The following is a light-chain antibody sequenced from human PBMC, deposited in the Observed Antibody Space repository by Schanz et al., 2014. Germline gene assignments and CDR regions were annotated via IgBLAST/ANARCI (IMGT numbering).Light chain of an antibody. CDR3: SSYTSSSTFHVV. Sequence: QSALTQPASVSGSPGQSITISCTGTSSDVGAYNLVSWFQQHPGKVPKLVIYDVSNRPSGISNRFSGSKSGNTASLTISGLQTEDEADYYCSSYTSSSTFHVVFGGGTKVTVL. V-gene: IGLV2-14*03. CDR1: SSDVGAYNL. J-gene: IGLJ2*01. CDR2: DVS.